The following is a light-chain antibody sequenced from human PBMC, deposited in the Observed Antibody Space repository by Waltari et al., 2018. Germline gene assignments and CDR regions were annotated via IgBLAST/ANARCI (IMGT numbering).Light chain of an antibody. Sequence: QSALTQPASVSGSPGQSIPISCTGTSSDVGAYDFVAWYQQHPGKAPKLMMYDVSNRPSGVSNRFSGSKSGNTASLTISGLQAEDEADYYCSSYTSSITVMFGGGTKVTVL. J-gene: IGLJ3*02. CDR1: SSDVGAYDF. V-gene: IGLV2-14*01. CDR3: SSYTSSITVM. CDR2: DVS.